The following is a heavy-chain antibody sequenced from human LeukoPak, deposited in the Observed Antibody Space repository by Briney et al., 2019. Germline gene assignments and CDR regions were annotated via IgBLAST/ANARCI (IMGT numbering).Heavy chain of an antibody. Sequence: SETLSLTCAVSGGSISSGGYSWSWIRQPPGKGLEWIGYIYHSGSTYYNPSLKSRVTISVDRSKNQFSLKLSSVTAADTAVYYCAGGGPDAFDIWGQGTMVTVSS. CDR3: AGGGPDAFDI. CDR1: GGSISSGGYS. J-gene: IGHJ3*02. CDR2: IYHSGST. D-gene: IGHD3-16*01. V-gene: IGHV4-30-2*01.